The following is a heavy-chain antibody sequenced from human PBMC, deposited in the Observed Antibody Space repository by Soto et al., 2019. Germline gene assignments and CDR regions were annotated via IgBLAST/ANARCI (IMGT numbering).Heavy chain of an antibody. V-gene: IGHV3-30-3*01. CDR1: GFTFSSYA. CDR3: ARGDYVWGSYRYSIDY. D-gene: IGHD3-16*02. Sequence: PGGSLRLSCAASGFTFSSYAMHWVRQAPGKGLEWVAVISYDGSNKYYADSVKGRFTISRDNSKNTLYLQMNSLRAEDTAVYYCARGDYVWGSYRYSIDYWGQGTLVTVSS. J-gene: IGHJ4*02. CDR2: ISYDGSNK.